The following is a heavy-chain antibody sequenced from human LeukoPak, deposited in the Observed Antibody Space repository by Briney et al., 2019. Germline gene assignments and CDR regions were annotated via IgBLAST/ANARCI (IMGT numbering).Heavy chain of an antibody. Sequence: PGGSLLLSCTASGFAFSTYGMGWGRRAPGKGLEWVSVISGSGGITHYADSVKGRFTISRDNSKNTLFLQMNSLRAEDTAVYYCAKSIQWGRRGIYPYYGLDVWGKGTTVTVSS. V-gene: IGHV3-23*01. CDR2: ISGSGGIT. CDR1: GFAFSTYG. J-gene: IGHJ6*04. CDR3: AKSIQWGRRGIYPYYGLDV. D-gene: IGHD5-12*01.